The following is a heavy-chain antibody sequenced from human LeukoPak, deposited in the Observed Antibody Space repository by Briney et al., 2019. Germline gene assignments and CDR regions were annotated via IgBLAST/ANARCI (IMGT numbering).Heavy chain of an antibody. V-gene: IGHV3-21*01. Sequence: GGSLRLSCAASGFTFSSYSMNWVRQAPGKGLEWVSSISSSSSYIYYADSVKGRFTISRDNAKNSLYLQMNSLRAEDTAVYYCARFATTVTSTGDHAFDIWGQGTMVTVSS. CDR2: ISSSSSYI. CDR3: ARFATTVTSTGDHAFDI. CDR1: GFTFSSYS. D-gene: IGHD4-17*01. J-gene: IGHJ3*02.